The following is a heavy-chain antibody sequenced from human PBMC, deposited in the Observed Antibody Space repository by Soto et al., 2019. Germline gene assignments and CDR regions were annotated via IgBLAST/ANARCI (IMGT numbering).Heavy chain of an antibody. CDR2: ISGFNGQT. J-gene: IGHJ5*02. D-gene: IGHD2-15*01. CDR1: GNTFASHG. CDR3: ARTYCSGGSCYSNWFDP. Sequence: ASVKVSCKASGNTFASHGFSWVRQAPGQGLEWMGWISGFNGQTNYALKFQGRVTITRDTSASTAYMELSSLRSEDTAVYYCARTYCSGGSCYSNWFDPWGQGTLVTVSS. V-gene: IGHV1-18*01.